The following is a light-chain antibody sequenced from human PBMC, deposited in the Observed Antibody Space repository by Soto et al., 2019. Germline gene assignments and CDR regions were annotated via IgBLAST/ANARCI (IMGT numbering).Light chain of an antibody. Sequence: QSVLTQPASASGSPGQSITISCTGTSSDVGAYDYVSWYQQHPDKAPKLMIYEVSYRPSGVSNRFSGSKSVNTATLTISGLQAEDEADYYCSSYTTSSTRVFGTGTKVTVL. CDR2: EVS. CDR1: SSDVGAYDY. CDR3: SSYTTSSTRV. J-gene: IGLJ1*01. V-gene: IGLV2-14*03.